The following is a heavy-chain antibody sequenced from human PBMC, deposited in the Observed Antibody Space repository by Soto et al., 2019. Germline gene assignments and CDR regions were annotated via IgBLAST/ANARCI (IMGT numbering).Heavy chain of an antibody. Sequence: GESPKISCTGSLYSFTSYWVDWVRQMSGKGLEWMVIIYPGDSDTRYSTSFQGQVSISADKSMSTASLHWSKLKDSDTPMYYCAGLGPGQWLVNIWGQGTMVTVSS. CDR3: AGLGPGQWLVNI. D-gene: IGHD6-19*01. J-gene: IGHJ4*02. V-gene: IGHV5-51*01. CDR1: LYSFTSYW. CDR2: IYPGDSDT.